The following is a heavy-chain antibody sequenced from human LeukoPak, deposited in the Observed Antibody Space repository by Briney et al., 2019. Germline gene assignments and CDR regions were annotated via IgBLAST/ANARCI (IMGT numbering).Heavy chain of an antibody. V-gene: IGHV3-23*01. CDR1: GFTLSSYA. CDR3: AKPLAGTGYLFDY. J-gene: IGHJ4*02. D-gene: IGHD6-19*01. Sequence: GGSLRLSCAAPGFTLSSYAMSWGRQAPGKGLEWVSAISGSGGSTYYADSVKGRFTISTDNSKNTMYLQMNSLRAEGTAVYYCAKPLAGTGYLFDYWGQGTLVTVSS. CDR2: ISGSGGST.